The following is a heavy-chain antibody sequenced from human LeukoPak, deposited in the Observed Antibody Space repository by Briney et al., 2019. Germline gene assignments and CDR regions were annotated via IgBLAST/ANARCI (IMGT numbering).Heavy chain of an antibody. V-gene: IGHV3-48*03. CDR3: AREANDYSNYQYHYYMDV. Sequence: GGSLGLSCAASGFTLSSYEMNRVRQAPGKGLEWGSYISSSGSTIYYADSVKGRFTISRDNAKNSLYLQMNSLRAEDTAVYYCAREANDYSNYQYHYYMDVWGKGTTVTVSS. D-gene: IGHD4-11*01. CDR2: ISSSGSTI. J-gene: IGHJ6*03. CDR1: GFTLSSYE.